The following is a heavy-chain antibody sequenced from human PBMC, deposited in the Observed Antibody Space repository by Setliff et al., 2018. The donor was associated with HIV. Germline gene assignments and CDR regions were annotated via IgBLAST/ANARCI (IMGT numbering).Heavy chain of an antibody. CDR1: GGSIRSGGYY. Sequence: SETLSLTCSVSGGSIRSGGYYWSWIRQHPGKGLEWIGYIYDSGTTDHNPSLESRVTLSLDTSKSHFSLRLTSVTAADTAVYYRARGRYYYYDMDVWGKGTTVTVSS. J-gene: IGHJ6*03. V-gene: IGHV4-31*03. CDR3: ARGRYYYYDMDV. CDR2: IYDSGTT.